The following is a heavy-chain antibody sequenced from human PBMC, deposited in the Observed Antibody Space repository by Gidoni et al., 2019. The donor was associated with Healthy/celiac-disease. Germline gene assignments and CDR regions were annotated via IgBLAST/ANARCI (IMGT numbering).Heavy chain of an antibody. CDR2: IYSGGST. Sequence: EVKLVESGGGLIQPGGSLRLSCAASGFTVSSNYMSWVRQAPGKGLEWVSVIYSGGSTYYADSVKGRFTISRDNSKNTLYLQMNSLRAEDTAVYYCARAPYGDSWFDPWGQGTLVTVSS. D-gene: IGHD4-17*01. J-gene: IGHJ5*02. CDR1: GFTVSSNY. V-gene: IGHV3-53*01. CDR3: ARAPYGDSWFDP.